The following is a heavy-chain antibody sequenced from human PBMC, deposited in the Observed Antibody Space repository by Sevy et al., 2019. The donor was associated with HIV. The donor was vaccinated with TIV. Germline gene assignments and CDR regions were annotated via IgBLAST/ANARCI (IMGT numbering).Heavy chain of an antibody. CDR1: GFTFSSAW. D-gene: IGHD5-12*01. CDR2: IKSDFDGGAI. Sequence: GGCLRLSCTASGFTFSSAWMSWVRQAPGKGLEWVGRIKSDFDGGAIDYAAPVKGRFSISREDSKNTVYLQMNILKTGDTAVYYCITDPAYRGYDEEVINYYFYGMDVWGQGTTVTVSS. V-gene: IGHV3-15*01. J-gene: IGHJ6*02. CDR3: ITDPAYRGYDEEVINYYFYGMDV.